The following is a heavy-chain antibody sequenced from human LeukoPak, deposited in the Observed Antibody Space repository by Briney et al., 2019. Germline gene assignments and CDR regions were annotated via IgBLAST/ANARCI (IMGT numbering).Heavy chain of an antibody. D-gene: IGHD2-2*01. Sequence: PSETLSLTCTVSGASISSYDWSWIRQPPGKGLEWIGYIYYSGSTNYNPSLKSRVPISLDTSKNQFSLKLSSVTAADTAVYYCARDPGPYCTTTTCYVDYWGQGTLVTVSS. CDR3: ARDPGPYCTTTTCYVDY. V-gene: IGHV4-59*01. CDR2: IYYSGST. J-gene: IGHJ4*02. CDR1: GASISSYD.